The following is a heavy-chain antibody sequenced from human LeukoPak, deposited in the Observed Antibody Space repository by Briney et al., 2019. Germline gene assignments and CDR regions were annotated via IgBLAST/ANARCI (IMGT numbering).Heavy chain of an antibody. CDR1: GFTSSSHW. J-gene: IGHJ4*02. CDR3: ARGVYSIDY. D-gene: IGHD2-15*01. Sequence: EGSLKLSCAASGFTSSSHWMNWVRQAPGKGLEWVANIREDGTEIYYMDSVKGRFTISRDNAKNSLYLQMNSLRAEDTAVYYCARGVYSIDYWGQGTLVTVSS. CDR2: IREDGTEI. V-gene: IGHV3-7*01.